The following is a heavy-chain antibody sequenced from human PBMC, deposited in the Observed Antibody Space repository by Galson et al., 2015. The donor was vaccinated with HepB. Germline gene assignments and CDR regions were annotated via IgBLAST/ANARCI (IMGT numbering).Heavy chain of an antibody. CDR1: GFTFSNHG. Sequence: SLRLSCAASGFTFSNHGMHWVRQAPGKGLEWMAFISYDGGTEYYADSVNGRFTISRESSKNTMYLQMSSLRPEDTAVYYCAKDRAMYSGTYYFDYWGQGTLVTVSS. D-gene: IGHD1-26*01. CDR2: ISYDGGTE. V-gene: IGHV3-30*18. J-gene: IGHJ4*02. CDR3: AKDRAMYSGTYYFDY.